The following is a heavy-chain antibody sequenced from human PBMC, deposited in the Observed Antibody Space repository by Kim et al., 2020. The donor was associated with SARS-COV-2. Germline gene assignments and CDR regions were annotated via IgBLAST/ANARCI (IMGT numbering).Heavy chain of an antibody. CDR3: AKCLDTAMTNPSDY. Sequence: GGSLRLSCAASGFTFSSYGMHWVRQAPGKGLEWVAVISYDGSNKYYADSVKGRFTISRDNSKNTLYLQMNSLRAEDTAVYYCAKCLDTAMTNPSDYWGQG. J-gene: IGHJ4*02. CDR1: GFTFSSYG. CDR2: ISYDGSNK. D-gene: IGHD5-18*01. V-gene: IGHV3-30*18.